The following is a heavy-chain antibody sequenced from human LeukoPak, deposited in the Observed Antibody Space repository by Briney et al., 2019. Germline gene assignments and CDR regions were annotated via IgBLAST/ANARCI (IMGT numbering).Heavy chain of an antibody. CDR2: IYYSGST. D-gene: IGHD4-11*01. CDR3: ARQLGGYSHYRGYYYYGMDV. CDR1: GGSISSSSYY. Sequence: PSETLSLTCTVSGGSISSSSYYWGWIRQPPGKGLEWIGSIYYSGSTYYNPSLKSRVTISVDTSKNQFSLKLSSVTAADTAVYYCARQLGGYSHYRGYYYYGMDVWGQGTTVTVSS. J-gene: IGHJ6*02. V-gene: IGHV4-39*01.